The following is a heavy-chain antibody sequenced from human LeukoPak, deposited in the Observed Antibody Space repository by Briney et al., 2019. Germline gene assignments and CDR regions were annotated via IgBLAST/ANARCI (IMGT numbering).Heavy chain of an antibody. Sequence: SETLSLTCTVSGGSISSHYWSWIRQPPGKGLEWIGYIYYSGSTNYNPSFKSRVTISVDTSKNQFSLKLSSVTAADTAVYYCARGSYNWNGWGQGTLVTVSS. D-gene: IGHD1-20*01. V-gene: IGHV4-59*11. CDR3: ARGSYNWNG. CDR1: GGSISSHY. CDR2: IYYSGST. J-gene: IGHJ4*02.